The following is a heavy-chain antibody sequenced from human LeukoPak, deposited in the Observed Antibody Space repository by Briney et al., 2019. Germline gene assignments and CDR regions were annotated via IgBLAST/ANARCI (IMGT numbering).Heavy chain of an antibody. V-gene: IGHV4-39*01. CDR2: IDQSGHT. Sequence: SETLSLTCTVSGGSISSSPYYCGWIRQPPRKGLEGIASIDQSGHTYYNPSLKSRVTISVDTSKKQFSLEVNSVIASDTAVYYCARQKATKGEWAFDIWGQGTLVTVSS. CDR3: ARQKATKGEWAFDI. D-gene: IGHD5-12*01. J-gene: IGHJ3*02. CDR1: GGSISSSPYY.